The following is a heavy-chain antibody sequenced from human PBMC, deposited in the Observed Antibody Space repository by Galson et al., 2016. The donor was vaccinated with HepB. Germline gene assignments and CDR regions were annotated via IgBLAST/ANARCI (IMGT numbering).Heavy chain of an antibody. CDR2: IYTSWST. J-gene: IGHJ5*02. V-gene: IGHV4-61*09. CDR3: STAGMVWGHTCPNWFDP. CDR1: GASISSGSYY. D-gene: IGHD3-10*01. Sequence: TLSLPCAVSGASISSGSYYWSWIRQPAGKGLEWIGHIYTSWSTNYNPSLQSRVTISLDTSKHQFSLKLTPVTAADTAVYYYSTAGMVWGHTCPNWFDPWGQGTLVTVSS.